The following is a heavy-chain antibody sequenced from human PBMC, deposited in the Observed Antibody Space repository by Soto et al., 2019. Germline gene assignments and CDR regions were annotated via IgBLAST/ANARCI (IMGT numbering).Heavy chain of an antibody. CDR3: ARGSGSGYDLAGHDTFDI. V-gene: IGHV3-23*01. Sequence: GGSLRLSCAASGFTFSSHAMSWVRQAPGEGLEWVSAISHDGGNSYYADSVKGRFTFSRDNSQNTLYLQMNSLRAEDTAVYYCARGSGSGYDLAGHDTFDIWGQGTMVTVSS. CDR1: GFTFSSHA. J-gene: IGHJ3*02. D-gene: IGHD5-12*01. CDR2: ISHDGGNS.